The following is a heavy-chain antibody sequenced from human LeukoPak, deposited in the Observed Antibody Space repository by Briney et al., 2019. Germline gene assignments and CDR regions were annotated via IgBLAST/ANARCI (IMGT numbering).Heavy chain of an antibody. Sequence: ASVKVSCKVSGCTLTELSMHWVRQAPGKGLEWMGGFDPEDGETIYAQKFQGRVTMTEDTSTDTAYMELSSLRSEDTAVYYCATGLSEAVAGTRRYWGQGTLVTVSS. J-gene: IGHJ4*02. CDR1: GCTLTELS. CDR2: FDPEDGET. V-gene: IGHV1-24*01. D-gene: IGHD6-19*01. CDR3: ATGLSEAVAGTRRY.